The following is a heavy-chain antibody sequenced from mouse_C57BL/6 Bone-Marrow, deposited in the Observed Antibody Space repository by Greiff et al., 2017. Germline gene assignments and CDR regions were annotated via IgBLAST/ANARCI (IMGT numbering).Heavy chain of an antibody. J-gene: IGHJ4*01. CDR2: IYPRSGNT. V-gene: IGHV1-81*01. CDR1: GYTFTSYG. CDR3: ARDGYCYAMDY. D-gene: IGHD2-3*01. Sequence: VQLQESGAELARPGASVKLSCKASGYTFTSYGISWVKQRTGQGLEWIGEIYPRSGNTYYNEKFKGKATLTADKSSSTAYMELRSLTSEDSAVYFCARDGYCYAMDYGGQGTSVTVSS.